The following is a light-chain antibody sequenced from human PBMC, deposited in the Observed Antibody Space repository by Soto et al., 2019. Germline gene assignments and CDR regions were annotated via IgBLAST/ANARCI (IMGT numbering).Light chain of an antibody. V-gene: IGKV3-20*01. CDR1: QGVSSRY. CDR3: QLYGSSPPELT. J-gene: IGKJ4*01. CDR2: GAS. Sequence: EIVLTQSPGTLSLSPGERATPSCRASQGVSSRYLAWYQQKPGQAPRLLMFGASSRATGIPDRFSGSGSGTDFTLTISRLEPEDFAVYYCQLYGSSPPELTFGGGTKVDIK.